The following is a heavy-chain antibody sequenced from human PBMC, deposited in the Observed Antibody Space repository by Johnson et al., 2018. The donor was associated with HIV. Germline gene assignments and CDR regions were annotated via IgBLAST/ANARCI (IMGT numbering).Heavy chain of an antibody. CDR2: ISWNSDDI. D-gene: IGHD6-13*01. J-gene: IGHJ3*02. CDR3: ARLGIAAARGAFDI. V-gene: IGHV3-9*01. Sequence: VQLVESGGGVVRPGGSLRLSCVASGFTFEDYAMYWVRQAPGKGLEWVSGISWNSDDIDYADSVKGRFTISRDNAKNSLYLQMNSLRAEDTAVYYCARLGIAAARGAFDIWGQGTMVTVSS. CDR1: GFTFEDYA.